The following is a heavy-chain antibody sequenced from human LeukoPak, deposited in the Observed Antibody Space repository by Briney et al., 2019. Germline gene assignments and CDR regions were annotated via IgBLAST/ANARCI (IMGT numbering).Heavy chain of an antibody. CDR3: ARVRSVVRGVITPYYFDY. J-gene: IGHJ4*02. D-gene: IGHD3-10*01. CDR2: IYHSGST. V-gene: IGHV4-4*02. Sequence: SETLSLTCAVSGGSISSSNWWSWVRQPPGKGLEWIGEIYHSGSTYYNPSLKSRVTISVDRSKNQFSLKLSSVTAADTAVYYCARVRSVVRGVITPYYFDYWGQGTLVTVSS. CDR1: GGSISSSNW.